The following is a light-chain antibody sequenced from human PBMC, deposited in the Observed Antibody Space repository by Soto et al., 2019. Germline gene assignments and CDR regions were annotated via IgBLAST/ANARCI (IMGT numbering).Light chain of an antibody. CDR2: AAS. J-gene: IGKJ1*01. V-gene: IGKV1-39*01. CDR1: QSISSY. Sequence: DIQMTQSPSSLSASVGDRVTITCRASQSISSYLNWYQKKPGKAPKLLIYAASSLQSGVASRFSGSGSGTDFTLTISSLQPEDFATYYCQQSYSTPWTFGQGTKVEIK. CDR3: QQSYSTPWT.